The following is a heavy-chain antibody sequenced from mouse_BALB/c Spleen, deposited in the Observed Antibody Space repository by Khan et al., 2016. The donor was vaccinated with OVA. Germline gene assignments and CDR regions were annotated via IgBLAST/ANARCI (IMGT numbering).Heavy chain of an antibody. V-gene: IGHV1S22*01. D-gene: IGHD2-12*01. CDR1: GYTFTSYW. Sequence: LKQSGSELVRPGASVKLSCKASGYTFTSYWMHWVKQRPGQGLEWIGDIYPGSGRTNYDEKFKSKATLTVDTSSSTAYMQLSSLTSEDSAVYYCTRWSYWFAYWGQGTLVTVSA. CDR2: IYPGSGRT. CDR3: TRWSYWFAY. J-gene: IGHJ3*01.